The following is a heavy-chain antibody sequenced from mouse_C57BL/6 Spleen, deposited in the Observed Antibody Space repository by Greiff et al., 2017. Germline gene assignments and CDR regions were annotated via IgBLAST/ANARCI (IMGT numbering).Heavy chain of an antibody. CDR1: GYTFTSYW. V-gene: IGHV1-7*01. D-gene: IGHD2-4*01. CDR3: AGGYYDYERVWFAY. J-gene: IGHJ3*01. CDR2: INPSSGYT. Sequence: QVQLQQSGAELAKPGASVKLSCKASGYTFTSYWMHWVKQRPGQGLEWIGYINPSSGYTKYNQKFKDKATLTAAKSSSTAYMQLSSLTYEDSAVYYCAGGYYDYERVWFAYWGQGTLVTVSA.